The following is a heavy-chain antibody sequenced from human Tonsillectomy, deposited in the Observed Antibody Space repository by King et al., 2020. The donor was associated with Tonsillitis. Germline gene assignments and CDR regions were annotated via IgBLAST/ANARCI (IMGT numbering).Heavy chain of an antibody. V-gene: IGHV4-34*01. D-gene: IGHD6-13*01. CDR1: GGSFSGYY. CDR3: AREPGIAAAVDWFDP. CDR2: INHSGST. J-gene: IGHJ5*02. Sequence: VQLQQWGAGLLKPSETLSLTCAVYGGSFSGYYWSWIRQPPGKGLEWIGEINHSGSTNYNPSLKSRVTISVDTSKNQFSLKLSSVTAADTAVYYCAREPGIAAAVDWFDPWGQGTLVTVSS.